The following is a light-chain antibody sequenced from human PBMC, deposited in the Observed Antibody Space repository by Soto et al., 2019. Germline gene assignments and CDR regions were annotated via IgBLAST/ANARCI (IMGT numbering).Light chain of an antibody. CDR1: QSVSSN. CDR2: GAS. J-gene: IGKJ2*01. V-gene: IGKV3-15*01. CDR3: QQYNKWPPYT. Sequence: EIVMTQSPATLSLSPGEGATLSCRASQSVSSNLAWYQQKPGQAPRLLMYGASTRATGIPARFSGSGSGTEFTLTISSLQSEDFAVYYCQQYNKWPPYTLGQGTKVDIK.